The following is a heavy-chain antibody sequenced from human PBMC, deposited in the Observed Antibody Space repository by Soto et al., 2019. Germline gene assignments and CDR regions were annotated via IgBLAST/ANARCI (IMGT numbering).Heavy chain of an antibody. V-gene: IGHV1-18*01. CDR3: ARAARYYWNYMMY. Sequence: QVQLVQSGAEVKKPGASVKVSCKASGYTFSNAAITWVRQAPGQGLEWMGWVSAYNGNTNYAQKFKGRVTMTTDTSTSTAYLEIRSLRYDDTAEYVCARAARYYWNYMMYWGQGTLVTVSS. CDR2: VSAYNGNT. D-gene: IGHD1-7*01. CDR1: GYTFSNAA. J-gene: IGHJ4*02.